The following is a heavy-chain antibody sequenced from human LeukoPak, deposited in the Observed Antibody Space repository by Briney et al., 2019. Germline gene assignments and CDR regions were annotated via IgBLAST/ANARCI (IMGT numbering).Heavy chain of an antibody. J-gene: IGHJ4*02. CDR2: ISYDGSNK. D-gene: IGHD3-10*01. Sequence: GGSLRLSCAASGFTFSSYGMHWVRQAPGKGLEWVAVISYDGSNKYYADSVKGRFTISRDNSKNTLYLQMNSLRAEDTAVYYCAKPVRELWFGEFSYFDYWGQGTLVTVSS. CDR1: GFTFSSYG. V-gene: IGHV3-30*18. CDR3: AKPVRELWFGEFSYFDY.